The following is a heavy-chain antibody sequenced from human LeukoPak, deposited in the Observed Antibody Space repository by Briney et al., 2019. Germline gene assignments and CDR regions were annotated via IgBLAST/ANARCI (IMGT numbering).Heavy chain of an antibody. CDR3: AKDGYDYYYYYMDV. Sequence: GGSLRLSCAASGFTFSSYAMNWVRQAPGKGLEWVSAISGSGGSTYYADSVKGRFTISRDNSKNTLYLQMNSLRAEDTAVYYCAKDGYDYYYYYMDVWGKGTTVTVSS. CDR2: ISGSGGST. V-gene: IGHV3-23*01. D-gene: IGHD1-1*01. CDR1: GFTFSSYA. J-gene: IGHJ6*03.